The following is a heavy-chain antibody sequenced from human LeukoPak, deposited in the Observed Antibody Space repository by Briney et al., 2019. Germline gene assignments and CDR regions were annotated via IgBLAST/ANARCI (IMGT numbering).Heavy chain of an antibody. V-gene: IGHV4-4*07. CDR1: GGSISSYY. J-gene: IGHJ5*02. CDR3: ARDLTGYSSSWDNWFDP. D-gene: IGHD6-13*01. CDR2: IYTSGST. Sequence: SETLSLTCTVSGGSISSYYWSWIRQPAGKGLEWIGRIYTSGSTNYNPSLKSRVTMSVDTSKNQFSLKLSSVTAADTAVYYCARDLTGYSSSWDNWFDPWGQGTLVTVSS.